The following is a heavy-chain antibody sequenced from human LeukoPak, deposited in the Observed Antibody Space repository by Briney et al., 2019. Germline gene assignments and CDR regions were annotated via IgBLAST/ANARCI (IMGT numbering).Heavy chain of an antibody. V-gene: IGHV3-30*18. CDR1: GFSFSSYG. CDR3: AKDLGVGAYLLFDYITSGLDS. D-gene: IGHD2/OR15-2a*01. Sequence: QPGGSLRLSCAAYGFSFSSYGMHWVRQAPGKGLEWVAVISYDGSNEYFADSVKGRFTVSRDNSKNTLYLQMNSLRPEDTAVYYCAKDLGVGAYLLFDYITSGLDSWGQGTLVTVSS. J-gene: IGHJ4*02. CDR2: ISYDGSNE.